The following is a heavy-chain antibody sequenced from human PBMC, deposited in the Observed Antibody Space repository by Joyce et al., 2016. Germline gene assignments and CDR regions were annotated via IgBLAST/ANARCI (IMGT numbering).Heavy chain of an antibody. CDR1: GYSFTTYY. Sequence: QVQLVQSGAEVKKPGASVKVSCKASGYSFTTYYIHWVREAPGQGLEWMGVINPRGGTTSYAQKFQGRVNMTRDTSTETVYMELSNLRSDDTAVYYCARLEGSSSSWYVHGDDDYWGLGTLVTVSS. D-gene: IGHD6-13*01. CDR2: INPRGGTT. V-gene: IGHV1-46*01. J-gene: IGHJ4*02. CDR3: ARLEGSSSSWYVHGDDDY.